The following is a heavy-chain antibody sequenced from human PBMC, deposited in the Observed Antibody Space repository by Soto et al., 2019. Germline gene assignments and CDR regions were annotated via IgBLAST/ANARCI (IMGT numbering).Heavy chain of an antibody. CDR3: AREGSSSGPDYEY. J-gene: IGHJ4*02. CDR1: GFTFSNYA. CDR2: ISGSGGST. V-gene: IGHV3-23*01. Sequence: PGGSLRLSCAASGFTFSNYAVTWVRQAPGKGLEWVSTISGSGGSTYYADSVKGRFTISRDNSKNTLYLQMNSLRAEDTAVYYCAREGSSSGPDYEYWGQGTLVTVSS. D-gene: IGHD3-22*01.